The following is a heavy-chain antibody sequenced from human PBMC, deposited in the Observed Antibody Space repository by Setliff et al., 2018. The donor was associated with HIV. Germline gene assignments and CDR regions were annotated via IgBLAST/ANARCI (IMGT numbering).Heavy chain of an antibody. V-gene: IGHV7-4-1*02. D-gene: IGHD6-13*01. CDR2: INTNTGNP. CDR3: ARESGILHDGINYYFDY. J-gene: IGHJ4*02. CDR1: GYTFTTYG. Sequence: ASVKVSCKASGYTFTTYGMNWVRQAPGQGLEWMGWINTNTGNPTYAQGFTGRFVFSLDTSVSTAYLQISSLKAEDTAVYYCARESGILHDGINYYFDYWGQGTLVTVSS.